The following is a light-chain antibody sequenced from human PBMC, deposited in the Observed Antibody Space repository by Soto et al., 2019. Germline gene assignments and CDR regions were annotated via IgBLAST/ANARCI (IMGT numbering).Light chain of an antibody. J-gene: IGKJ3*01. Sequence: EIVLTQSPGTLSLSPGERATLSCRASQSVSNNYLAWYQQKPGQAPRPLIYGASNRATGIPDRFSGSGSGTDFTLTSSSLEPEDFAVYYCQQRSNWPITLGAGTKVDSK. V-gene: IGKV3D-20*02. CDR3: QQRSNWPIT. CDR1: QSVSNNY. CDR2: GAS.